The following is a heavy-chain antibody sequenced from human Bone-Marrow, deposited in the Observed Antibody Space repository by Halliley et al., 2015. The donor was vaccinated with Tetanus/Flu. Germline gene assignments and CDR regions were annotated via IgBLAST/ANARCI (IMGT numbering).Heavy chain of an antibody. D-gene: IGHD3-22*01. CDR2: GRGDRT. V-gene: IGHV3-23*01. CDR3: AKHDSSGYYPTYYYGMDV. J-gene: IGHJ6*02. Sequence: GRGDRTYFADSVRGRFTISRDNSKNTLYLQMNRLRAEDTAVYYCAKHDSSGYYPTYYYGMDVWGQGTTVTVAS.